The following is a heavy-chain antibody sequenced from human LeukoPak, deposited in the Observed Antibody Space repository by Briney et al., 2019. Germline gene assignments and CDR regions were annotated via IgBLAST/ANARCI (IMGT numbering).Heavy chain of an antibody. CDR3: ARDRYSSGWGTPSTFDY. Sequence: SVKVSCKASGGTFSSYAISWVRQAPGQGLEWMGRIIPILGIANYAQKFQGRVTITADKSTSTAYMELSSLRSEDTAVYYCARDRYSSGWGTPSTFDYWGQGTLVTVSS. CDR2: IIPILGIA. D-gene: IGHD6-19*01. CDR1: GGTFSSYA. J-gene: IGHJ4*02. V-gene: IGHV1-69*04.